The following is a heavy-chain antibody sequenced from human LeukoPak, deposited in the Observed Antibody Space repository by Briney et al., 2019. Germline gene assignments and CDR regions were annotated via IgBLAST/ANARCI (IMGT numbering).Heavy chain of an antibody. CDR2: ISWNSGSI. V-gene: IGHV3-9*01. CDR1: GFTFDDYA. CDR3: AKDLPPGIAAVKKLSLFSN. J-gene: IGHJ1*01. D-gene: IGHD6-13*01. Sequence: QAGGSLRLSCAASGFTFDDYAMHWVRQAPGKGLEWVSGISWNSGSIGYADSVKGRFTISRDNAKNSLYLQMNSLRAEDTALYYCAKDLPPGIAAVKKLSLFSNWGQGTLVTVSS.